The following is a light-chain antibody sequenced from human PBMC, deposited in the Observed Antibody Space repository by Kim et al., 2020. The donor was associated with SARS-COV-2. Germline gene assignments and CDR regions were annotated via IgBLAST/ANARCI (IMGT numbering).Light chain of an antibody. Sequence: EAVGDRVTLTCQATQVIRKFLNWYQQRPGKAPQLLIYDVSNLQTGVPSRFSGSGYGTEFTLTISSLQPEDFATYYCQQNDAFPITFGQGTRLEIK. CDR2: DVS. CDR3: QQNDAFPIT. V-gene: IGKV1-33*01. J-gene: IGKJ5*01. CDR1: QVIRKF.